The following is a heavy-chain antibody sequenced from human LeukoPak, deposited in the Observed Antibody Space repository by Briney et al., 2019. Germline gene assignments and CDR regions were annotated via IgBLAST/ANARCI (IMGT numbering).Heavy chain of an antibody. D-gene: IGHD3-16*01. J-gene: IGHJ6*02. CDR1: GFTFSSYW. CDR3: ARGGGLDV. CDR2: INHNGNVN. Sequence: GGSLRLSCAASGFTFSSYWMNWARQAPGKGLEWVASINHNGNVNYYVDSGKGRFTTSRDNAKNSLYLQMSNLRAEDTAVYFCARGGGLDVSGQGATVTVSS. V-gene: IGHV3-7*03.